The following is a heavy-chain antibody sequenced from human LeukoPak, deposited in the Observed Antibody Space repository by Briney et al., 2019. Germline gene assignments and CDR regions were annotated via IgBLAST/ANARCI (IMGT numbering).Heavy chain of an antibody. D-gene: IGHD6-6*01. Sequence: PGGSLRLSCAASGFTFSSYGMHWVRQAPGKGLEWVAVIPYDGSNKYYADSVKGRFTISRDNSKNTLYLQMNSLRAEDTAVYYCALYSSSSLPFDYWGQGTLVTVSS. CDR1: GFTFSSYG. CDR3: ALYSSSSLPFDY. CDR2: IPYDGSNK. J-gene: IGHJ4*02. V-gene: IGHV3-30*03.